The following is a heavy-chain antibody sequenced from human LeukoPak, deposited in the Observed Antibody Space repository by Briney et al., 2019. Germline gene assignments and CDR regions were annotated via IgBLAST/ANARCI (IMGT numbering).Heavy chain of an antibody. CDR3: ATEHVSCSCWGFAY. CDR1: DGSNSRYL. CDR2: IHTSGTT. Sequence: SETLSLTYAVSDGSNSRYLGGWIRQPAGKGLEWLGRIHTSGTTTYSPSFQSRVTMSMDTSKKQISLRLSSVTAADTAVYYSATEHVSCSCWGFAYWRQGSLVTVSS. V-gene: IGHV4-4*07. D-gene: IGHD3-16*01. J-gene: IGHJ4*02.